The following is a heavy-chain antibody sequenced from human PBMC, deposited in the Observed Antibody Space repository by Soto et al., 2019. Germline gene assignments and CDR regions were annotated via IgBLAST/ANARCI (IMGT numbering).Heavy chain of an antibody. D-gene: IGHD3-16*01. CDR2: TKNKANSYTT. Sequence: LRLSCAASGFTFSDRYMDWVRQAPGKGLEWVGRTKNKANSYTTEYAASVKGRFTISRDYSRDSVYLQMNSLKTDDTAVYYCTIEGAYPGPDFDYWGQGTLVTVSS. CDR1: GFTFSDRY. CDR3: TIEGAYPGPDFDY. J-gene: IGHJ4*02. V-gene: IGHV3-72*01.